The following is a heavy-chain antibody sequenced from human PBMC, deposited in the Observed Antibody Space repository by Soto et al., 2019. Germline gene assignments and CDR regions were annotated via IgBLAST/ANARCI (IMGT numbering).Heavy chain of an antibody. CDR3: VRRMFCVFWSKYYYFEY. Sequence: ASVKVSCKTSGYVFTSFGISWVRQAPGQGLEWMGWVRPYNGDTKYAEKFQGRVTMTSDTSTTTGYMELRGLRSDDAAVYFCVRRMFCVFWSKYYYFEYWGQGTTVTVS. CDR1: GYVFTSFG. CDR2: VRPYNGDT. V-gene: IGHV1-18*04. D-gene: IGHD3-9*01. J-gene: IGHJ6*02.